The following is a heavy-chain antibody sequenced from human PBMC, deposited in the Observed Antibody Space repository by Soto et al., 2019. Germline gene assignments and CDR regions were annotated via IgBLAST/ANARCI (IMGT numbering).Heavy chain of an antibody. CDR3: APHQVPLVVSPPSDDCGSGSLVTYY. D-gene: IGHD2-8*02. J-gene: IGHJ4*01. Sequence: GGSLRLSCAASGFTFSSYGMHWVRQAPGKGPEWGAVISFDGSNKYCADSVKGRFTISRDNSKNTLYLQMNSLRAEVTAVYYCAPHQVPLVVSPPSDDCGSGSLVTYY. CDR1: GFTFSSYG. CDR2: ISFDGSNK. V-gene: IGHV3-30*03.